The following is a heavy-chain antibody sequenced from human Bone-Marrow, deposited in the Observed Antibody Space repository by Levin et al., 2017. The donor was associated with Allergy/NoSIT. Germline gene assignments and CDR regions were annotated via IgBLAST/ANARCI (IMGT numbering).Heavy chain of an antibody. CDR2: IKQDGSEK. J-gene: IGHJ6*02. CDR3: ATARGLDV. Sequence: GESLKISCAASGFRFRDYWMSWVRQAPGRGLEWVANIKQDGSEKYYLESVKGRFTISRDNAKNSLHLQMNSLRVEDTAVYYCATARGLDVWGQGTTVTVSS. V-gene: IGHV3-7*01. CDR1: GFRFRDYW.